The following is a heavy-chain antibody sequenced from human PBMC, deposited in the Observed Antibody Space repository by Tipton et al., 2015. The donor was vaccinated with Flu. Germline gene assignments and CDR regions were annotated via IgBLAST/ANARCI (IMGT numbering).Heavy chain of an antibody. V-gene: IGHV4-34*01. CDR2: INHSGST. CDR3: ARGPVVVAAPSFALDI. Sequence: AGLVKPSETLSLTCAVYGGSFSGYYWSWIRQPPGKGLEWIGEINHSGSTNYNPSLKSRVTISVDTSKNQFSLKLSSVTAADTAVYYCARGPVVVAAPSFALDIWGQGTMVTVSS. CDR1: GGSFSGYY. D-gene: IGHD2-15*01. J-gene: IGHJ3*02.